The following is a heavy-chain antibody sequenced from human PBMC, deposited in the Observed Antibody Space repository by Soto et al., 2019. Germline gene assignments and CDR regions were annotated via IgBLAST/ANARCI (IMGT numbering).Heavy chain of an antibody. V-gene: IGHV3-30*18. CDR3: AKANDYDFWSGYYAWAYYYYGMDV. CDR2: ISYDGSNK. D-gene: IGHD3-3*01. Sequence: QVQLVESGGGVVQPGRSLRLSCAASGFTFSSYGMHWVRQAPGKGLEWVAVISYDGSNKYYAVSVKGRFTISRDNSKNTLYLQMNSLRAEDTAVYYCAKANDYDFWSGYYAWAYYYYGMDVWGQGTMVTVSS. CDR1: GFTFSSYG. J-gene: IGHJ6*02.